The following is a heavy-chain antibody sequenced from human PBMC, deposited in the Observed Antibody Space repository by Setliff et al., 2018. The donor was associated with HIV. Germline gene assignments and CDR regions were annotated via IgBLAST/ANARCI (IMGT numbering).Heavy chain of an antibody. Sequence: ASVKVSCKASADIFNAYYIHWVRQAPGQGLEWMGWITPNGDDTNYPQKFEGRVTLTRDTSIATAYMELRSLTSDDTAVYYCARKSLTGTIDSWGQGTLVTVSS. CDR3: ARKSLTGTIDS. CDR1: ADIFNAYY. CDR2: ITPNGDDT. V-gene: IGHV1-2*02. D-gene: IGHD1-1*01. J-gene: IGHJ4*02.